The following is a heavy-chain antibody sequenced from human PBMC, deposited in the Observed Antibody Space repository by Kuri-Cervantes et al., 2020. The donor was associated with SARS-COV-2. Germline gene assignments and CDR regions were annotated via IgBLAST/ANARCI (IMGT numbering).Heavy chain of an antibody. V-gene: IGHV1-18*01. J-gene: IGHJ6*03. Sequence: ASVKVSCKASGYTFTSYGISWVRQAPGQGLEWMGWISAYNGNTNYAQKLQGRVTMTTDTSTSTAYMELSSLRSEDTAVYYCASVQWGYDFWSGYQGPGYYYYMDVWGKGTTVTVSS. CDR2: ISAYNGNT. D-gene: IGHD3-3*01. CDR1: GYTFTSYG. CDR3: ASVQWGYDFWSGYQGPGYYYYMDV.